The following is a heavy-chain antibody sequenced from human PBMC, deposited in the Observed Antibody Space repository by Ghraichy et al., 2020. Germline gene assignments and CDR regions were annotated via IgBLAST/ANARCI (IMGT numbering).Heavy chain of an antibody. J-gene: IGHJ6*03. CDR3: ARAVVVVPAAHIYYYYYMDV. D-gene: IGHD2-2*01. CDR2: IYHSGST. V-gene: IGHV4-30-2*01. Sequence: SETLSLTCAVSGGSISSGGYSWSCIRQPPGKGLEWIGYIYHSGSTYYNPSLKSRVTISVDRSKNQFSLKLSSVTAADTAVYYCARAVVVVPAAHIYYYYYMDVWGKGTTVTVSS. CDR1: GGSISSGGYS.